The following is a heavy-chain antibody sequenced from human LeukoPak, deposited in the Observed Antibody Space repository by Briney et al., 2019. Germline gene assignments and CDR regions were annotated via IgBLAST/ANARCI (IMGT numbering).Heavy chain of an antibody. CDR2: IIPIFGTA. CDR1: GGTFSSYA. D-gene: IGHD5-12*01. Sequence: GASVKVSCKASGGTFSSYAISGVRQAPGQGLEWMGGIIPIFGTANYAQKFQGRVTITADESTSTAYMELSSLRSEDTAVYYCARAPGYSGYDYVGYFDYWGQGTLVTVSS. CDR3: ARAPGYSGYDYVGYFDY. J-gene: IGHJ4*02. V-gene: IGHV1-69*13.